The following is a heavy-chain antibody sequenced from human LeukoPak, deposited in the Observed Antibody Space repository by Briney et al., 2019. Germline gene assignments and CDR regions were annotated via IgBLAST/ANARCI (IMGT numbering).Heavy chain of an antibody. CDR1: GFTFSNYA. Sequence: GGSLRLSCAASGFTFSNYAMTWVRQAPGRGLEWVSVIGHYGADIHYADSVEGRFTISRDNSANTLYLQMNSLGAEDTAVYYCAKYCGGDCFRNFDSWGQGTLVTVSS. CDR3: AKYCGGDCFRNFDS. D-gene: IGHD2-21*02. J-gene: IGHJ4*02. V-gene: IGHV3-23*01. CDR2: IGHYGADI.